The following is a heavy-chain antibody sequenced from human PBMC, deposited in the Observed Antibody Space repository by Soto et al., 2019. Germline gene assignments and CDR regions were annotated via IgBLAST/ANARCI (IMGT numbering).Heavy chain of an antibody. D-gene: IGHD6-19*01. V-gene: IGHV4-4*02. J-gene: IGHJ5*02. Sequence: SETLSLTCAVSGGSISSSNWWSWVRQPPGKGLEWIGEIYHSGSTNYNPSLKSRVTISVDKSKNQFSLKLSSVTAADTAVYYCARGGSSGENWFDPWGQGTLVTVYS. CDR2: IYHSGST. CDR1: GGSISSSNW. CDR3: ARGGSSGENWFDP.